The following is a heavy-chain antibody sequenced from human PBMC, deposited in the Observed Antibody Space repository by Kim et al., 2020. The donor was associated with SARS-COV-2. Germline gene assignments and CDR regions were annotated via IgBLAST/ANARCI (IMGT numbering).Heavy chain of an antibody. V-gene: IGHV3-64D*09. J-gene: IGHJ4*02. CDR3: VKYAYSSSSYYFDY. D-gene: IGHD6-6*01. Sequence: ADSVKGRFTISRDNSKNTLYLQMSSLRAEDTAVYYCVKYAYSSSSYYFDYWGQGTLVTVSS.